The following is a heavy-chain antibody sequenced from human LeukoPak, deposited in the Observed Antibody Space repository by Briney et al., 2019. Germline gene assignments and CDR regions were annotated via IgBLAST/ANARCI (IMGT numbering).Heavy chain of an antibody. CDR2: ITQGGGP. D-gene: IGHD3-22*01. J-gene: IGHJ3*01. Sequence: PGRSLILSCVASGFNFHVFGMSWVRQTPGQGLELVSAITQGGGPNSADSVKGRFSISRDNSKKALYLQMGSLGVEDSAIYFCVKDQRTLPGHSDSSGVPVLDAFDFWGQGTAV. V-gene: IGHV3-23*01. CDR1: GFNFHVFG. CDR3: VKDQRTLPGHSDSSGVPVLDAFDF.